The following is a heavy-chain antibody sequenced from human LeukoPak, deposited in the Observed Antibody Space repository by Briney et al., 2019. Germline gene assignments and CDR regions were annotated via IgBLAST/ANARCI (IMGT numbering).Heavy chain of an antibody. V-gene: IGHV4-4*07. CDR1: GGFISNYY. D-gene: IGHD5-12*01. CDR2: IYTSGST. J-gene: IGHJ6*03. CDR3: ARDYKWLRPFGGEIRYNYYYMDV. Sequence: PSETPSLTCTVSGGFISNYYWSWIRQPAGKGLEWIGRIYTSGSTNYNPSLKSRVTMSVNTSKNQFSLKLSSVTAADTAVYYCARDYKWLRPFGGEIRYNYYYMDVWGKGTTVTVSS.